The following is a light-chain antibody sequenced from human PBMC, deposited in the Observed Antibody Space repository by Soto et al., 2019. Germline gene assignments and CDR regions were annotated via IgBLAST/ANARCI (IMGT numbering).Light chain of an antibody. CDR2: DAS. Sequence: DIQLTQSPSSLSASVGDRVTITCRASQSISGWLAWYQQKPGKAPKLLIYDASSLESGVSLRFSGSGSGTEFTLTISSLQPDDFATYYCQQYNSYSRTFGQGTKVDIK. CDR3: QQYNSYSRT. J-gene: IGKJ1*01. CDR1: QSISGW. V-gene: IGKV1-5*01.